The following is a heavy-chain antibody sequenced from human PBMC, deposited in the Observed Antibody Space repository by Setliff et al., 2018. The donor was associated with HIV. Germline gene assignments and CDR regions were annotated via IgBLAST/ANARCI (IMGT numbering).Heavy chain of an antibody. CDR3: ARLSGGMVPNY. V-gene: IGHV4-59*08. Sequence: SETLSLTCAVSGGSINSYYWSWIRQPPGKGLEWIGYIYYIGNTNYNPSLKSRVSMSVDTSKNQFSLRLSSVTAADTAVYYCARLSGGMVPNYWGQGTLVTVSS. D-gene: IGHD3-10*01. J-gene: IGHJ4*02. CDR2: IYYIGNT. CDR1: GGSINSYY.